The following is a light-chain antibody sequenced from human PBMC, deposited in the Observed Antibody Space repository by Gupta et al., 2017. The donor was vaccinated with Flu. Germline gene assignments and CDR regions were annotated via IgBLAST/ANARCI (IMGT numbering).Light chain of an antibody. CDR3: CSDAGTYTVV. CDR1: SGDVASYDY. CDR2: GVT. J-gene: IGLJ2*01. Sequence: SVTISCTGTSGDVASYDYVSCYQQHPANATILILYGVTGRSAGVPDRFSGSKAGNTASLTSSGLQAEEDADYCCCSDAGTYTVVFGGGTKVTVL. V-gene: IGLV2-11*03.